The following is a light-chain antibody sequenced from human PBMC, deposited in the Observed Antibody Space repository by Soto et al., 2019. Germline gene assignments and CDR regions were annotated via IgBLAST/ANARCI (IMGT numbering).Light chain of an antibody. J-gene: IGLJ1*01. CDR3: NSYTSSTTYV. CDR1: SSDVGVYNY. Sequence: QSALTQPASVSGSPGQSITISCTGTSSDVGVYNYVSWYQQHPNKAPKLMIYEVSNRPSGVSNRFSGSKSGNTASLTISGLQAEDEADYYCNSYTSSTTYVFGTGTKLTVL. V-gene: IGLV2-14*01. CDR2: EVS.